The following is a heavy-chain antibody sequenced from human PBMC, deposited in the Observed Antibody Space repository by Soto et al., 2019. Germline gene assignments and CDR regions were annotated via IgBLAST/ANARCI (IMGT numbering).Heavy chain of an antibody. CDR3: ARGESFAAS. J-gene: IGHJ1*01. Sequence: ASVKVSCRASCYTVTSYGISWGRQAPGQGVEWVGWSSAYNGNTHSAQKLQGRVTMTTDTSTSTASMELRSLSSDDTAVYYCARGESFAASWGQGPLVTVSS. V-gene: IGHV1-18*01. CDR2: SSAYNGNT. CDR1: CYTVTSYG. D-gene: IGHD3-10*01.